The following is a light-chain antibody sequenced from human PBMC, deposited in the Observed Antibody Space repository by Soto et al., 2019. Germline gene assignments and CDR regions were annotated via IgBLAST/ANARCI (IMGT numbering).Light chain of an antibody. CDR2: GAS. CDR3: QQYSNWPYT. Sequence: EVEMTQSPATVSVSPGERVTLSCRASQRVSSNVAWYQQKPGQAPRVLIFGASTRATGTPARFSGSGSGTEFTVIISSLQAEDFGVYYCQQYSNWPYTFGQGTKVDIK. V-gene: IGKV3-15*01. J-gene: IGKJ2*01. CDR1: QRVSSN.